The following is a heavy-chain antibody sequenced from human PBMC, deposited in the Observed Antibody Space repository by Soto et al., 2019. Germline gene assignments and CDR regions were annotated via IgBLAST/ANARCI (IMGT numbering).Heavy chain of an antibody. D-gene: IGHD2-15*01. V-gene: IGHV1-18*01. Sequence: QIELVQSGTEVKKPGASVKVSCKASGYSFPDYGISWVRQAPRQGLEWMGWMSIYNENANYAEKFQDRVTMTADRSTTTAYMELMSLTSAATAMYFCARCRTETSSCEYWGQGTLVIVSS. CDR3: ARCRTETSSCEY. CDR1: GYSFPDYG. CDR2: MSIYNENA. J-gene: IGHJ4*02.